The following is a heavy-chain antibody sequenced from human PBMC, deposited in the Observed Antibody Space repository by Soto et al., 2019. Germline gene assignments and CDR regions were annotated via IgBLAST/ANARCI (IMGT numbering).Heavy chain of an antibody. CDR3: ARHVRDDGTTYRRLDP. CDR2: INPADSDT. Sequence: GESLKISCKGSVYSFTSNWIAWVRQMPGKGLEWMGIINPADSDTKYSPSFQGQVTISVDKSISTTYLQWSSLKASDSAMYYCARHVRDDGTTYRRLDPWGQGTLVTVSS. CDR1: VYSFTSNW. D-gene: IGHD1-1*01. J-gene: IGHJ5*02. V-gene: IGHV5-51*01.